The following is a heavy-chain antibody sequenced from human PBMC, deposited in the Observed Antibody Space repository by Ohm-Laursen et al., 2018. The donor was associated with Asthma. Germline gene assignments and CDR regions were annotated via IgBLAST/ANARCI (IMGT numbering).Heavy chain of an antibody. J-gene: IGHJ6*02. Sequence: ASVKVSCKASGYTLTSYDINWVRQATGQGLEWMGWMNPNSGNTGYAQKFQGRVTMTRNTSISTAYMELSSLRSEDTAVYYCATGYSGYDYYYYGMDVWGQGTTVTVSS. CDR1: GYTLTSYD. CDR3: ATGYSGYDYYYYGMDV. CDR2: MNPNSGNT. D-gene: IGHD5-12*01. V-gene: IGHV1-8*01.